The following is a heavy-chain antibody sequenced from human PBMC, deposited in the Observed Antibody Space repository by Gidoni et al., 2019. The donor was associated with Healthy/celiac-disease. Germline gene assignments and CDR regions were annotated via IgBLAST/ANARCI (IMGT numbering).Heavy chain of an antibody. Sequence: QLQLQESGPGLVKPSETLSLTCTVSGGSISSSSYYWGWIRQPPGKGLEWIGSIYYSGSTYYNPSLKSRVTISVDTSKNQFSLKLSSVTAADTAVYYCARHVPYYDSSGYPDYWGQGTLVTVSS. V-gene: IGHV4-39*01. CDR3: ARHVPYYDSSGYPDY. CDR1: GGSISSSSYY. CDR2: IYYSGST. J-gene: IGHJ4*02. D-gene: IGHD3-22*01.